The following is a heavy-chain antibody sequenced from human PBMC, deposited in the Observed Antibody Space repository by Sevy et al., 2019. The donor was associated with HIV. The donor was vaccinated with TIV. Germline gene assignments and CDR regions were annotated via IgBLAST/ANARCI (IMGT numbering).Heavy chain of an antibody. V-gene: IGHV3-33*01. CDR1: GFTFSSYG. J-gene: IGHJ6*02. Sequence: GGSLRLSCAASGFTFSSYGMHWVRQAPGKGLEWVAVIWYDGSNKYYADSVKGRFTISRDNSKNTLYLQMNSLRAEDTAVYYCARAVYDFWSGYYTTPSLAYYGMDVWGQGTTVTVSS. CDR2: IWYDGSNK. D-gene: IGHD3-3*01. CDR3: ARAVYDFWSGYYTTPSLAYYGMDV.